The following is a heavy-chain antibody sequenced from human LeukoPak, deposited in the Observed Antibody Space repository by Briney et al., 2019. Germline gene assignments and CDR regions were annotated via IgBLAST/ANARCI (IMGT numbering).Heavy chain of an antibody. V-gene: IGHV3-48*04. Sequence: GGSLRLSCAASGFTFSTYGMNWVRQAPGKGLEWVSYISGTSSIIYYADSVKGRFTISRDNAKNSLYLQMNRLRGEDTAVYYCARDYLVGGTDAFDIWGQGTMVTVSS. D-gene: IGHD1-1*01. CDR1: GFTFSTYG. CDR2: ISGTSSII. CDR3: ARDYLVGGTDAFDI. J-gene: IGHJ3*02.